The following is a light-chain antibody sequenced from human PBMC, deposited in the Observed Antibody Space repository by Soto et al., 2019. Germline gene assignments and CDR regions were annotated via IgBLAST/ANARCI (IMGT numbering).Light chain of an antibody. V-gene: IGKV1-33*01. CDR2: EAS. CDR1: ETITTY. CDR3: QQYDHLPS. J-gene: IGKJ5*01. Sequence: DIQMTQSPSSLSASVGDRVTITCRASETITTYLNWYQQKPGKAPNLLISEASSLERGVASRFSGSGSGTHFTFTISSLEPEDFATYYCQQYDHLPSFGQGTRLEIK.